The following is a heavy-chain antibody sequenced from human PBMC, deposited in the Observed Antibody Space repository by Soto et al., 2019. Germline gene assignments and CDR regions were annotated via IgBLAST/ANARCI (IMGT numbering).Heavy chain of an antibody. CDR2: IWYDGSNK. Sequence: GGSLRLSCAASGFTFSSYGMHWVRQAPGKGLEWVAVIWYDGSNKYYADSVKGRFTISRDNSKNTLYLQMNSLRAEDTAVYYCARGRGYCSGGSCRYYYYYGMDVWGQGTTVTVYS. J-gene: IGHJ6*02. CDR1: GFTFSSYG. D-gene: IGHD2-15*01. V-gene: IGHV3-33*01. CDR3: ARGRGYCSGGSCRYYYYYGMDV.